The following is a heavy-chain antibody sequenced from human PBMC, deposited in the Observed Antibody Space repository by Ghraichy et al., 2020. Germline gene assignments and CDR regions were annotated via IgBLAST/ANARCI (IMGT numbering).Heavy chain of an antibody. CDR3: ARSLPAHYGDYSGDAFDI. J-gene: IGHJ3*02. D-gene: IGHD4-17*01. CDR2: IYYSGST. V-gene: IGHV4-28*01. CDR1: GYSISSSNW. Sequence: SETLSLTCAVSGYSISSSNWWGWIRQPPGKGLEWLGYIYYSGSTYYNPSLKSRVTMSVDTSKNQFSLKLSSVTAVDTAVYYCARSLPAHYGDYSGDAFDIWGQGTMVTVSS.